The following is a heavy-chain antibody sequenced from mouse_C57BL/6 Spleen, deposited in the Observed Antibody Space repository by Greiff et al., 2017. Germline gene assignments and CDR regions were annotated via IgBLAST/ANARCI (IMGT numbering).Heavy chain of an antibody. CDR1: GFTFSDYG. CDR2: ISSGSSTI. CDR3: ARSTMAKGFDY. V-gene: IGHV5-17*01. D-gene: IGHD1-1*02. J-gene: IGHJ2*01. Sequence: EVQLQESGGGLVKPGGSLKLSCAASGFTFSDYGMHWVRQAPEKGLEWVAYISSGSSTIYYADTVKGRFTISRDNAKNTLFLQMTSLRSEDTAMYYCARSTMAKGFDYWGQGTTLTVSS.